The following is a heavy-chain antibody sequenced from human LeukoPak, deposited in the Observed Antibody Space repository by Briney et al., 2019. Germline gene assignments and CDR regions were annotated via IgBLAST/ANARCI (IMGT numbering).Heavy chain of an antibody. V-gene: IGHV4-59*01. J-gene: IGHJ4*02. D-gene: IGHD4-17*01. CDR2: IYYSGST. CDR1: GGSISSYY. CDR3: ARVARPMTTVTYLDY. Sequence: SETLSLTCTVSGGSISSYYWSWIRQPPGKGLEWIGYIYYSGSTNYNPSLKSRVTISVDTSKNQFSLKLSSVTAADTAVYYSARVARPMTTVTYLDYWGQGTLVTVSS.